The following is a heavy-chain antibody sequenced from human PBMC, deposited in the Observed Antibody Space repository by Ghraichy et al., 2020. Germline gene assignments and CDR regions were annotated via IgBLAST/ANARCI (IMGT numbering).Heavy chain of an antibody. CDR1: GGSVSSGSYY. Sequence: ESLNISCTVSGGSVSSGSYYWSWIRQPPGKGLEWIGYIYYSGSTNYNPSLKSRVTISVDTSKNQFSLKLSSVTAADTAVYYCARSGVGATLPFDYWGQGTLVTVSS. D-gene: IGHD1-26*01. V-gene: IGHV4-61*01. J-gene: IGHJ4*02. CDR2: IYYSGST. CDR3: ARSGVGATLPFDY.